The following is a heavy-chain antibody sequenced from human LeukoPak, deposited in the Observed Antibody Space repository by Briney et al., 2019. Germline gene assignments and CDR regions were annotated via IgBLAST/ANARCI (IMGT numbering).Heavy chain of an antibody. Sequence: GGSLRLSCAASGFTFRNFAMTWVRQAPGKGLEWVLAFDSSLNVFYADYVKGRFAISRDDSKSTLYLQMSSLRADDTAVYYCGRRLSVSNTGWDIDYWGQGTLVTVSS. D-gene: IGHD5/OR15-5a*01. CDR2: FDSSLNV. CDR3: GRRLSVSNTGWDIDY. CDR1: GFTFRNFA. J-gene: IGHJ4*02. V-gene: IGHV3-23*01.